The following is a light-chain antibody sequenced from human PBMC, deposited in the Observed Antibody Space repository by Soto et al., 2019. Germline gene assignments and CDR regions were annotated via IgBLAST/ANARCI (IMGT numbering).Light chain of an antibody. CDR1: QSILHSSNNKNY. CDR2: WAS. CDR3: QQYYSTPYT. V-gene: IGKV4-1*01. J-gene: IGKJ2*01. Sequence: DIVMTHSPDSLAVSLGERATINCKSSQSILHSSNNKNYLAWYQQRPGQPPKLLIYWASTRESGVPDRFSGSGSETDFTLTISSLQAEDVAVYYCQQYYSTPYTFGQGTKLEIK.